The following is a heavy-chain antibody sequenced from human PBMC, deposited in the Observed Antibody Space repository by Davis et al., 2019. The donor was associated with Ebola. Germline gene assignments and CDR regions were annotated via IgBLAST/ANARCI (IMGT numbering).Heavy chain of an antibody. V-gene: IGHV1-18*01. CDR2: IRTYDGNT. D-gene: IGHD1-26*01. CDR3: ARGEGAPDY. CDR1: GYTFTRHG. J-gene: IGHJ4*02. Sequence: ASVKVSCKAFGYTFTRHGISWVRQAPGQGLEWLGWIRTYDGNTNYAQKLQDRVTMTTDTSTTTVFMELRNLRSDDTAVYWCARGEGAPDYWGQGTLVTVSS.